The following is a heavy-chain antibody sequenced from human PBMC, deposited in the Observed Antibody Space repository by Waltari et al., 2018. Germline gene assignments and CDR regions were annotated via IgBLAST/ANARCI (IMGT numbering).Heavy chain of an antibody. CDR2: MYYNGPN. J-gene: IGHJ3*01. V-gene: IGHV4-39*01. Sequence: GGSRRPAEEGVECVASMYYNGPNYSSPALKSRVTRAGDTSKNQLSLKLGSVTAADAAFYYCAPYIGASLGTAAFDVWGQGTMVTVSS. CDR3: APYIGASLGTAAFDV. D-gene: IGHD1-26*01.